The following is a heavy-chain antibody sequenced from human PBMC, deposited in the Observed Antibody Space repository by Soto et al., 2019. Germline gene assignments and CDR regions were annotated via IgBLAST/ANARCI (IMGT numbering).Heavy chain of an antibody. CDR3: ARSRGGSRHLDY. V-gene: IGHV2-70*04. Sequence: SGPSLVNPTQTLTLTCTFSGFSLSTSGMRVSWIRQPPGKALEWLARIDWDDDKFYSTSLKTRLTISKDTSKNQVVLTMTNMDPVDTXTYYCARSRGGSRHLDYWGQGTLVTVSS. CDR1: GFSLSTSGMR. D-gene: IGHD2-15*01. J-gene: IGHJ4*02. CDR2: IDWDDDK.